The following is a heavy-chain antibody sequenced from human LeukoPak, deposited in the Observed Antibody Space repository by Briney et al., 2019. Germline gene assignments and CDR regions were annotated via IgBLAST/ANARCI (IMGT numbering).Heavy chain of an antibody. Sequence: SETLSLTCAVYGGSISSGGCYWSWIRQPPGKGLKWIGYIYHSGSTYYNPSLKSRVTISVDRSKNRFSLKLSSVTAADTAVYYCARQSQYSGYQAPDYWGQGNLVTVSS. CDR3: ARQSQYSGYQAPDY. J-gene: IGHJ4*02. CDR1: GGSISSGGCY. D-gene: IGHD5-12*01. V-gene: IGHV4-30-2*01. CDR2: IYHSGST.